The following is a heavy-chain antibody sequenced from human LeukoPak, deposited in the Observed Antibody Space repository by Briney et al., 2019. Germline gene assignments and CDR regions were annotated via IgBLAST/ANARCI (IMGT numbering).Heavy chain of an antibody. Sequence: SETLSLTCTVSGGSIRSYWSWIRQPAGKGLEWIGRIYGSGSTDYNPSLKSRVTMSIDTSKNQFSLNLISVTAADTAVYYCARTTEGYAGGPGYSYYYYMDVWGKGTTVTISS. D-gene: IGHD5-12*01. J-gene: IGHJ6*03. CDR2: IYGSGST. V-gene: IGHV4-4*07. CDR3: ARTTEGYAGGPGYSYYYYMDV. CDR1: GGSIRSY.